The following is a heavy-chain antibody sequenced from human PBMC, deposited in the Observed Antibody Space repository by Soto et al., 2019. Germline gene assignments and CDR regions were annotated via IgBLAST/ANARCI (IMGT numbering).Heavy chain of an antibody. V-gene: IGHV5-51*01. CDR1: GNGFTHEW. CDR2: IYPGDSNT. Sequence: GAYHTLAYAVYGNGFTHEWIGSLRQMHGKVLEWMGIIYPGDSNTRYSPSFQGQVTISADKSISTAYLQWSSLKASDTAMYYCARQGYCSSTACYTVDYWGQGTLVTVSS. D-gene: IGHD2-2*02. J-gene: IGHJ4*02. CDR3: ARQGYCSSTACYTVDY.